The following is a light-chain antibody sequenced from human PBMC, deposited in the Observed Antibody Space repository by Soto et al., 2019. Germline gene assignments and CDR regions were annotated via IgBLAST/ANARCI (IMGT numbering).Light chain of an antibody. V-gene: IGLV2-11*01. Sequence: QSALTQPRSVSGSPGQSVTISCTGTSTDVGGYNFVSWYQQHPGKVPKFMIFDVSERPSGVPDRFSGSKSGNTASLTISGLQAEDEADYYCCSYARNFHYVFGTGTQLTVL. CDR1: STDVGGYNF. CDR3: CSYARNFHYV. J-gene: IGLJ1*01. CDR2: DVS.